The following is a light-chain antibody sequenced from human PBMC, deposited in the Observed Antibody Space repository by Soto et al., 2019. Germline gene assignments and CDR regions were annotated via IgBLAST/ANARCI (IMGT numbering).Light chain of an antibody. J-gene: IGKJ4*01. CDR3: HQYDSSPLT. CDR1: QSVSSSY. CDR2: GAS. V-gene: IGKV3-20*01. Sequence: EIVLTQSPGTLSLSPGERATLSCRASQSVSSSYLAWYQQKPGQAPRLLIYGASSRATGIPDRFSGSGSGRDFTLTISRLEPEDFAVYYCHQYDSSPLTFGGGNQVEIK.